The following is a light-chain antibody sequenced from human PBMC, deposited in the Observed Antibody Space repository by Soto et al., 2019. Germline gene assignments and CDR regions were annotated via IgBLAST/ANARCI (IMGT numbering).Light chain of an antibody. CDR2: EVS. CDR3: SSYAGSNNYV. CDR1: SSDVGGYNY. Sequence: QSALTQPPSASGSPGQSVTISCTGTSSDVGGYNYVSWYQQHPGKAPKLMIYEVSKRPSGVPDRFSGSKSGNMASLTVSGLKAADEADYYCSSYAGSNNYVFGTGTKLTVL. J-gene: IGLJ1*01. V-gene: IGLV2-8*01.